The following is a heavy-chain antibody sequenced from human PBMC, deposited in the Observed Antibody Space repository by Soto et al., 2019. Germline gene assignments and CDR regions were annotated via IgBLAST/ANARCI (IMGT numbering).Heavy chain of an antibody. CDR2: ISAHNGNT. Sequence: QVHLLQSGAEVKNPGASVTVSCKGSGYDFTTYGITWVRQSPGQGLEWMAWISAHNGNTNYAPNLQGRVTVTRDTSTSTAYIELRSLRSDDTAVYYCARGRYGDYWGQGALVTVSS. CDR1: GYDFTTYG. CDR3: ARGRYGDY. J-gene: IGHJ4*02. V-gene: IGHV1-18*01. D-gene: IGHD1-1*01.